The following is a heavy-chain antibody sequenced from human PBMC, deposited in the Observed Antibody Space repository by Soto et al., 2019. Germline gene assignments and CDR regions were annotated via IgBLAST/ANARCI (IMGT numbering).Heavy chain of an antibody. J-gene: IGHJ6*03. CDR1: GYTLTSYY. Sequence: ASVKVSCKASGYTLTSYYMHWVRQAPGQGLEWMGIINPSGGSTSYAQKFQGRVTMTRDTSTSTVYMELSSLRSEDTAVYYCARSLLEWLLPSYYYYMDVWGKGTTVTVSS. V-gene: IGHV1-46*03. CDR3: ARSLLEWLLPSYYYYMDV. D-gene: IGHD3-3*01. CDR2: INPSGGST.